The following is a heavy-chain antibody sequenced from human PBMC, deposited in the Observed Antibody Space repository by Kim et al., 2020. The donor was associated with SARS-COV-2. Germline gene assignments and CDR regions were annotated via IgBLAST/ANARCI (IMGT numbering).Heavy chain of an antibody. Sequence: RFTISRDNSKNTLYLQMNSLRAEDTAVYYCAKTGSPLNYYDSSGYYYFDYWGQGTLVTVSS. D-gene: IGHD3-22*01. CDR3: AKTGSPLNYYDSSGYYYFDY. J-gene: IGHJ4*02. V-gene: IGHV3-23*03.